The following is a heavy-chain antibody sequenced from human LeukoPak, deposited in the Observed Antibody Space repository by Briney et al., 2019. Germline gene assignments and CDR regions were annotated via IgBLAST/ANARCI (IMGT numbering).Heavy chain of an antibody. CDR1: GFTVSSNY. J-gene: IGHJ3*02. CDR2: IYSGGST. D-gene: IGHD6-6*01. Sequence: GGSLRLSCAASGFTVSSNYMSWVRQAPGKGLEWVSVIYSGGSTYYAGSVKGRFTISRDNSKNTLYLQMNSLRAEDTAVYYCARASSVNDAFDIWGQGTVVTVSS. CDR3: ARASSVNDAFDI. V-gene: IGHV3-53*01.